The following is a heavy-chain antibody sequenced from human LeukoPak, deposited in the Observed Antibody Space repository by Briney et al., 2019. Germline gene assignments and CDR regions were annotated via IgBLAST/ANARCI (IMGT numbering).Heavy chain of an antibody. D-gene: IGHD5-18*01. CDR1: GFTFSSYS. V-gene: IGHV3-21*01. Sequence: GGSLRLSCAASGFTFSSYSMNWVRQAPGKGLEWVSSISSSSSYIYYADSVKGRFTTSRDNAKNSLYLQMNSLRAEGTAVYYCARVNGNSGAFDVWGQGTMVTVSS. CDR2: ISSSSSYI. J-gene: IGHJ3*01. CDR3: ARVNGNSGAFDV.